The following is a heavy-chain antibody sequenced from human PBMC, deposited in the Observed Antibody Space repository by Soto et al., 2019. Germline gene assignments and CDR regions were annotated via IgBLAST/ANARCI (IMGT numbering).Heavy chain of an antibody. J-gene: IGHJ6*02. V-gene: IGHV3-30-3*01. CDR2: ISYDGSNK. CDR1: GFTFSSYA. D-gene: IGHD2-8*01. CDR3: ARGSLMVYAKDDYYYYGMDV. Sequence: PGGSLRLSCAASGFTFSSYAMHWVRQAPGKGLEWVAVISYDGSNKYYADSVKGRFTISRDNSKNTLYLQMNSLRAEDTAVYYWARGSLMVYAKDDYYYYGMDVWGQGTTVTVSS.